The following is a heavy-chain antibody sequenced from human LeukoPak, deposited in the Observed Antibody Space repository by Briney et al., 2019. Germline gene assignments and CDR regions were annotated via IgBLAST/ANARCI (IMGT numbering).Heavy chain of an antibody. CDR1: GYSIKSSYY. Sequence: SETLSLTCSVSGYSIKSSYYWGWIRQPPGKGLEWIGSIYYSGSTYYNPSLKSRVTISVDTSKNQFSLKLSSVTAADTAVYYCARALDYYDSSGYRPYYFDYWGQGTLVTVSS. D-gene: IGHD3-22*01. CDR3: ARALDYYDSSGYRPYYFDY. CDR2: IYYSGST. V-gene: IGHV4-38-2*02. J-gene: IGHJ4*02.